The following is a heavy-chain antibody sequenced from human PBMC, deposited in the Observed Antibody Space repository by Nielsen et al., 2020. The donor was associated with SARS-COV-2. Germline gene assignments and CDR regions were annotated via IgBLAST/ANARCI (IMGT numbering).Heavy chain of an antibody. Sequence: WIRQPPGKGLEWVANIKQDGSEKYYVDSVKGRFTISRDNAKNSLYLQMNSLRAEDTAVYYCARAPPPYYDSSGCDYWGQGTLVTVSS. CDR3: ARAPPPYYDSSGCDY. V-gene: IGHV3-7*03. J-gene: IGHJ4*02. D-gene: IGHD3-22*01. CDR2: IKQDGSEK.